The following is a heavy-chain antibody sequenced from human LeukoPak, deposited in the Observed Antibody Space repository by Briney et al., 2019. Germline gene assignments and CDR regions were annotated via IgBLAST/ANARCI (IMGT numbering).Heavy chain of an antibody. CDR2: ISDSGGRT. CDR1: GITLSNYG. V-gene: IGHV3-23*01. D-gene: IGHD3-22*01. Sequence: GGSLRLSCAVSGITLSNYGMSWVRQAPGKGLEWVAGISDSGGRTNYADSVKGRFIISRDNPKNTLCLQMNSLRAEDTAVYFCAKRGVVIRVILVGFHKEAYYFDSWGQGALVTVSS. J-gene: IGHJ4*02. CDR3: AKRGVVIRVILVGFHKEAYYFDS.